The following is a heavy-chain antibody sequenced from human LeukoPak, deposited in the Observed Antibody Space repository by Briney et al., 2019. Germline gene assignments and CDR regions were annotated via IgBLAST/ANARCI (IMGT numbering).Heavy chain of an antibody. CDR3: ARGRYSQWLPLRYFDY. V-gene: IGHV4-34*01. CDR2: INHSGST. Sequence: SENLSLTCAVYGGSFSGYYWSWIRQPPGKGLEWIGEINHSGSTNYNPSLKSRVTISVDTSKNQFSLKLSSVTAADTAVYYCARGRYSQWLPLRYFDYWGQGTLVTVSS. CDR1: GGSFSGYY. J-gene: IGHJ4*02. D-gene: IGHD6-19*01.